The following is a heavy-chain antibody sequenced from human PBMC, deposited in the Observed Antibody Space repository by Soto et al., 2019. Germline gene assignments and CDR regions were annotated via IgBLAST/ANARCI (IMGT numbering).Heavy chain of an antibody. CDR1: GESLRGYY. D-gene: IGHD2-21*01. CDR2: INHRGTT. CDR3: ARGYPRSILSTSLTTSYWFDS. V-gene: IGHV4-34*04. Sequence: QVQLQQWGTGLLKPSETLSLHCAVYGESLRGYYWSWIRQTPAMGLEWIGEINHRGTTNHDSSLKSRPIISIDTSKNQVSLRLNYVTAADTAVYYCARGYPRSILSTSLTTSYWFDSWGQGTLVTVSS. J-gene: IGHJ5*01.